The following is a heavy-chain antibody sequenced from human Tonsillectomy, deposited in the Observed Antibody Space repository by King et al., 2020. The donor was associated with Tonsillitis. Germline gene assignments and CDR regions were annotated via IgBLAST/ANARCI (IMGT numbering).Heavy chain of an antibody. CDR2: IYPGDSDT. CDR1: GYSFTSHW. CDR3: ARRTGAAYWYFDL. D-gene: IGHD7-27*01. V-gene: IGHV5-51*01. Sequence: QLVQSGAEVKKPGESLKISCQGSGYSFTSHWIGWVRQMPGKGLEWMGIIYPGDSDTRYSPSFQGQVTISADKSISTAYLQWSSLKASDTAIYYCARRTGAAYWYFDLWGRGTLVTVSS. J-gene: IGHJ2*01.